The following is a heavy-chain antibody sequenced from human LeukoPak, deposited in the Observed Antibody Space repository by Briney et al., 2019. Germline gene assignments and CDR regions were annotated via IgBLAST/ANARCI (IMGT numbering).Heavy chain of an antibody. CDR2: ITADSGTT. Sequence: GGSLRLSCAVSGXTFSTKSMNWVRQAPGKGLEWVSYITADSGTTYYADSVKGRFTISRDNAKNSLYLQMNSLRDEDTAVYYCASRDYFDYWGQGTLVTVSS. CDR3: ASRDYFDY. CDR1: GXTFSTKS. J-gene: IGHJ4*02. V-gene: IGHV3-48*02.